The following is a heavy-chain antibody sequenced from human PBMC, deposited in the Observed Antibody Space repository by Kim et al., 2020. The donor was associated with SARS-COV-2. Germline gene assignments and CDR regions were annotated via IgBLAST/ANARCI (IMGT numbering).Heavy chain of an antibody. Sequence: GGSLRLSCAASGFTFSSYGMHWVRQAPGKGLEWVAVIWYDGSNKYYADSVKGRFTISRDNSKNTLYLQMNSLRAEDTAVYYCAREEEVVNAFDIWGQGTMVTVSS. CDR3: AREEEVVNAFDI. CDR2: IWYDGSNK. V-gene: IGHV3-33*01. CDR1: GFTFSSYG. J-gene: IGHJ3*02.